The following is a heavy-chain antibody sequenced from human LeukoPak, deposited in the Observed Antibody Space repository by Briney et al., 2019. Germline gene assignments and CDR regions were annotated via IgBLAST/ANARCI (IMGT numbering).Heavy chain of an antibody. Sequence: GGSLRLSCAASGFTFSGSTINWVRQAPGKGLEWVSYISSSGSIIHYADSVRGRFTISRDNSKSTLSLQMNSLRAEDTAIYYCATYRQVLLPFESWGQGTLVTVSS. CDR3: ATYRQVLLPFES. V-gene: IGHV3-48*01. J-gene: IGHJ4*02. CDR2: ISSSGSII. D-gene: IGHD2-8*02. CDR1: GFTFSGST.